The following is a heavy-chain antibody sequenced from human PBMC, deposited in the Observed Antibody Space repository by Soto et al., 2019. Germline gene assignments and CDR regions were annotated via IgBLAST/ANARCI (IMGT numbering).Heavy chain of an antibody. D-gene: IGHD6-13*01. Sequence: ASVKVSFKVSGYTLTELSMHWVRQAPGKGLEWMGGFDPEDGETIYAQKFQGRVTMTEDTSTDTAYMELSSLRSEDTAVYYCATGSMQQLVGVRLDFDYWGQGTLVTVSS. CDR1: GYTLTELS. CDR2: FDPEDGET. V-gene: IGHV1-24*01. J-gene: IGHJ4*02. CDR3: ATGSMQQLVGVRLDFDY.